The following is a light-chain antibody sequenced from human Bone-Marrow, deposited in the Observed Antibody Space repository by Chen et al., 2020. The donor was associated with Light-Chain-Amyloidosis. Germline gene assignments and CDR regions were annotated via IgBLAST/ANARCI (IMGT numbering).Light chain of an antibody. V-gene: IGLV3-25*03. CDR2: QDK. CDR1: RLADQY. CDR3: QSADSSGTYEVI. Sequence: SYELTQPPSVSVSPGQTATITCSGDRLADQYASWYQQKSGQPPVLVIYQDKKRPSGIPQRFSGSSSGTTATLTISGVQAEDEADYHCQSADSSGTYEVIFGGGTKLTVL. J-gene: IGLJ2*01.